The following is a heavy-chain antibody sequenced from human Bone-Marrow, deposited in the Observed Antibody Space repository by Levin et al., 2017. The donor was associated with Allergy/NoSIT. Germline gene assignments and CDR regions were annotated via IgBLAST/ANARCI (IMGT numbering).Heavy chain of an antibody. CDR1: GFTFSSYA. D-gene: IGHD4-17*01. CDR2: ISYDGSNK. V-gene: IGHV3-30-3*01. CDR3: ARVVSTVTTPPYDYYGMDV. Sequence: PGGSLRLSCAASGFTFSSYAMHWVRQAPGKGLEWVAVISYDGSNKYYADSVKGRFTISRDNSKNTLYLQMNSLRAEDTAVYYCARVVSTVTTPPYDYYGMDVWGQGTTVTVSS. J-gene: IGHJ6*02.